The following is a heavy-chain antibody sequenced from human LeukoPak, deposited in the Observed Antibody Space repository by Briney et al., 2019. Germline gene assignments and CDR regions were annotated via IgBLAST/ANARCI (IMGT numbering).Heavy chain of an antibody. Sequence: GGSLRLSCAASGFTFSSYAMSWVRQAPGKGLEWVSAISGSGGSTYYADSVKGRFTISRDNSRNTLYLQMNSLRAEDTAVYYCARGGGYRPFDPWGQGTLVTVSS. D-gene: IGHD3-16*02. J-gene: IGHJ5*02. CDR3: ARGGGYRPFDP. CDR1: GFTFSSYA. V-gene: IGHV3-23*01. CDR2: ISGSGGST.